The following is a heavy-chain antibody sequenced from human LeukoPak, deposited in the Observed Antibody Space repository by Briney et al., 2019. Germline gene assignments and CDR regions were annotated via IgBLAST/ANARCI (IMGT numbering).Heavy chain of an antibody. Sequence: GGSLRLSCAASGFTFSSYEMNWVRQAPGKGLEWVAAISFDGTYKYHEDSLKGRFTISRDNSKNTLFLQMSSLRPEDTAIYYCAKAGAADGYPVDYWGQGTLVTVSS. CDR1: GFTFSSYE. CDR3: AKAGAADGYPVDY. J-gene: IGHJ4*02. CDR2: ISFDGTYK. V-gene: IGHV3-30*18. D-gene: IGHD6-13*01.